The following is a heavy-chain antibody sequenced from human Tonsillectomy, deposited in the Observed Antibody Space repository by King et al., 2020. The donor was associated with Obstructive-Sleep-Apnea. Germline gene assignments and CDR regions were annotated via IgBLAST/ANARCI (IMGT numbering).Heavy chain of an antibody. CDR2: ISGTSVRT. J-gene: IGHJ4*02. CDR1: GFTFSSYA. D-gene: IGHD5-12*01. V-gene: IGHV3-23*04. Sequence: VQLVESGGGLVQPGGSLRLSCAASGFTFSSYAMSWVRQAPGKGLEWVSAISGTSVRTYYADSVKGRFTISRDNSKNTLYLQMNSLRAEDTAVYYCAKVPLAIVATIRHYFDSWGQGTLVTVSS. CDR3: AKVPLAIVATIRHYFDS.